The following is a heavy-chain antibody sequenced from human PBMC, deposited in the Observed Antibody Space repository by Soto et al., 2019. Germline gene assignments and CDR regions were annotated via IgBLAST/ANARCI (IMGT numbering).Heavy chain of an antibody. CDR1: GGSSSSSYYY. J-gene: IGHJ4*02. V-gene: IGHV4-39*01. CDR3: ARLTMVRGVIADFDY. CDR2: IYSLGNT. D-gene: IGHD3-10*01. Sequence: SETLSLTCTVSGGSSSSSYYYWGWIRQPPGQGLEWLGTIYSLGNTYYNPSLKSRVTISVDTSKNQFSLKLSSVTAADTAVYYCARLTMVRGVIADFDYWGQGTLVTVSS.